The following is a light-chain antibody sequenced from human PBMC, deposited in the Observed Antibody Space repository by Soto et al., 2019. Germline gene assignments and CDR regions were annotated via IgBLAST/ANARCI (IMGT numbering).Light chain of an antibody. J-gene: IGKJ1*01. CDR2: KAS. CDR1: QSISGW. CDR3: QQYNSYSRT. Sequence: DIQMTQSPSTLSASVGDRVTITCRASQSISGWLAWYQQKPGKAPKLLIYKASSLESGVPSRFIGSGSGTECTLTISSLQPDDFATYYCQQYNSYSRTFGQGTKVEIK. V-gene: IGKV1-5*03.